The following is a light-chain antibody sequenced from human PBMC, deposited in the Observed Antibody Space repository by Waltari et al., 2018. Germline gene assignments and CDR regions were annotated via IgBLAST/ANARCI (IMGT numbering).Light chain of an antibody. V-gene: IGKV2-28*01. CDR3: MQAAQTPLT. CDR1: QSLLNSNGNNY. J-gene: IGKJ1*01. Sequence: DIVMTQSPLSLPVTPGEPAYISCRSSQSLLNSNGNNYLDWYLQRPGQSPQLLIYLGSNRASGVPDRFSGSGSGTDFTLKISRVEAEDVGVYYCMQAAQTPLTFGQGTKVEIK. CDR2: LGS.